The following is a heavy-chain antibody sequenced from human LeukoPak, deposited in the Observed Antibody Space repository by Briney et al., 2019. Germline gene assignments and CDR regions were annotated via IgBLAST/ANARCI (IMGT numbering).Heavy chain of an antibody. J-gene: IGHJ4*02. CDR2: ISWNSGSI. D-gene: IGHD3-22*01. CDR1: GFTFDDYA. V-gene: IGHV3-9*01. CDR3: AKARSDYYYDSSGLDY. Sequence: PGRSLRLSCAASGFTFDDYAMHWVRQAPGKGLEWVSGISWNSGSIGYADSVKGRFTISRDNAKNSLYLQMNSLRAEDTALYYCAKARSDYYYDSSGLDYWGQGTLVTVSS.